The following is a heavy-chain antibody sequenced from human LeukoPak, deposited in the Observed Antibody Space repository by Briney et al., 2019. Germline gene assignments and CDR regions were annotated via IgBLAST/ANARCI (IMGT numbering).Heavy chain of an antibody. D-gene: IGHD1-7*01. CDR3: AGGLELRGIDY. Sequence: PSQTLSLTCTVSGGSISSGGYYWSWIRQPPGKGLEWIGYIYHSGSTYYNPSLKSRVTISVDRSKNQFSLKLSSVTAADTAAYYCAGGLELRGIDYWGQGTLVTVSS. J-gene: IGHJ4*02. V-gene: IGHV4-30-2*01. CDR2: IYHSGST. CDR1: GGSISSGGYY.